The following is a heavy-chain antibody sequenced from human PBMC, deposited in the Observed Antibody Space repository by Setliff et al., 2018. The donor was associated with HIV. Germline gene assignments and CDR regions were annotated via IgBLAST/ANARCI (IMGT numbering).Heavy chain of an antibody. CDR2: IYTTGST. Sequence: PSETLSLTCTVSGGSISSGSYSWTWIRQPAGKGLEWIGRIYTTGSTNYNPSLKSRVTMSVDTSNNQFSLRLSSVTAADTAVYYCARTRRDDSSGYYAPLFDYWGQGALVTSPQ. V-gene: IGHV4-61*02. D-gene: IGHD3-22*01. CDR3: ARTRRDDSSGYYAPLFDY. CDR1: GGSISSGSYS. J-gene: IGHJ4*02.